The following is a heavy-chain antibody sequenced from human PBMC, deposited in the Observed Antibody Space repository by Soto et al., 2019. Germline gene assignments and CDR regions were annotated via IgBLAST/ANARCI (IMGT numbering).Heavy chain of an antibody. Sequence: EVQLVESGGGLVQPGWSLRLSCAASGFTFSSYSMNWVRQASGKGLEWVSYISSSSSTIYYADSVKGRFTIYRDNAKNSLYLQMNSLRAEDTAVYYCARDKGRSPLDYWGQGTLVTVSS. J-gene: IGHJ4*02. CDR3: ARDKGRSPLDY. CDR1: GFTFSSYS. CDR2: ISSSSSTI. V-gene: IGHV3-48*01. D-gene: IGHD2-15*01.